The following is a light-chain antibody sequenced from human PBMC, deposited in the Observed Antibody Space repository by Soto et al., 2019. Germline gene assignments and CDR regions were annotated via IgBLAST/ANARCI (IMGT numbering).Light chain of an antibody. V-gene: IGKV1-39*01. J-gene: IGKJ4*02. CDR3: QQSFRTPRT. CDR2: AAS. CDR1: QTISSY. Sequence: DIQMTQSPSSLSASVGDRVTITCRASQTISSYLNWYQQKPGKAPNLLISAASSLHTGVPSRFSGSGSGTVFTLTISSLQPEEFATYYCQQSFRTPRTFGGGTQVEIK.